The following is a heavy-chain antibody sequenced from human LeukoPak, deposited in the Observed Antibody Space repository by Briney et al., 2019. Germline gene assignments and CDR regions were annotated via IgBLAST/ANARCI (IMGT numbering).Heavy chain of an antibody. D-gene: IGHD2-2*01. CDR1: GYTFSSYG. CDR2: ISADNGNT. V-gene: IGHV1-18*01. Sequence: ASVKVSCKASGYTFSSYGISWVRQAPGQGLEWMGWISADNGNTNYVQKFQGRVTMTTDTSTSTAYMELRSLRSDDTAVYYCARALYHTFDHWGQGTLVTVSS. J-gene: IGHJ4*02. CDR3: ARALYHTFDH.